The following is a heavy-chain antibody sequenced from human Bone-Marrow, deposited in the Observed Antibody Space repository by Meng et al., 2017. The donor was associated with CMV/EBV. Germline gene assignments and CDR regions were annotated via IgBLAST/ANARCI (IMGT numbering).Heavy chain of an antibody. CDR3: ARGWGSTSCYTRCYYYYYGMDV. CDR1: GGSFSGYY. Sequence: GSLTLSCVVYGGSFSGYYWSWIRQPPGKGLEWIGEINHSGSTNYNPSLKSRVTISVDTSKNQFSLKLSSVTAADTAVYYCARGWGSTSCYTRCYYYYYGMDVWGQGTTVTVSS. V-gene: IGHV4-34*01. CDR2: INHSGST. J-gene: IGHJ6*02. D-gene: IGHD2-2*02.